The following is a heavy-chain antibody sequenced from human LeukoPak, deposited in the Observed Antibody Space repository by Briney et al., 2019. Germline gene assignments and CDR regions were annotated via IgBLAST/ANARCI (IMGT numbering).Heavy chain of an antibody. V-gene: IGHV4-4*02. CDR2: IYHSGST. CDR3: ARYKGVVATVFDY. J-gene: IGHJ4*02. CDR1: GGSISSSNW. Sequence: SGTLSLTCAVSGGSISSSNWWSWVRQPPGKGLEWIGEIYHSGSTNYNPSLKSRVTISVDKSKTQFSLKLSSVTAADTAVYYCARYKGVVATVFDYWGQGTLVTVSS. D-gene: IGHD5-12*01.